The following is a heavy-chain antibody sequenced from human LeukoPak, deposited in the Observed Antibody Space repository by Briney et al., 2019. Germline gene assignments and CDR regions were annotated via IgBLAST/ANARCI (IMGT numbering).Heavy chain of an antibody. D-gene: IGHD3-16*02. J-gene: IGHJ4*02. CDR2: EDGVP. Sequence: ASVKVSCKVSGYTLTELSIHWVRQAPGKGLEWMGGEDGVPIYAQKFQGRVTMTEDTSTDTAYMDVSSLRSEDTAVYYCVSIDLDSWGQGTLVTVSS. CDR1: GYTLTELS. V-gene: IGHV1-24*01. CDR3: VSIDLDS.